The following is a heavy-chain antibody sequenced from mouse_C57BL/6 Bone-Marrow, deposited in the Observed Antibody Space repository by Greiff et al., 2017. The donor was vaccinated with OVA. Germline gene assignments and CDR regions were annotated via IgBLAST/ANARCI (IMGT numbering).Heavy chain of an antibody. J-gene: IGHJ1*03. CDR1: GFTFSDYY. D-gene: IGHD2-5*01. CDR3: ARGAYYSNPWYFDV. Sequence: EVQLVESEGGLVQPGSSMKLSCTASGFTFSDYYMAWVRQVPEKGLEWVANINYDGSSTYYLDSLKSRFIISRDNAKNILYLQMSSLKSEDTATYYCARGAYYSNPWYFDVWGTGTTVTVSS. V-gene: IGHV5-16*01. CDR2: INYDGSST.